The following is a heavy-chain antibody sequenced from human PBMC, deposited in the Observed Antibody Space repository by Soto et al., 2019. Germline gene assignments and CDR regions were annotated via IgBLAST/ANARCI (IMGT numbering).Heavy chain of an antibody. V-gene: IGHV4-39*01. CDR3: ARGGSTKPGLDY. Sequence: QLQLQESGPGLVKPSETLSLTCTVSGGSISSSSYYWGWIRQPPGKGLEWIGSIYYSGSTYYNPSLKSRATRSVDTSKNQFSLKLSSVTAADTAVYYRARGGSTKPGLDYWGQGTLVTVSS. D-gene: IGHD6-13*01. CDR2: IYYSGST. CDR1: GGSISSSSYY. J-gene: IGHJ4*02.